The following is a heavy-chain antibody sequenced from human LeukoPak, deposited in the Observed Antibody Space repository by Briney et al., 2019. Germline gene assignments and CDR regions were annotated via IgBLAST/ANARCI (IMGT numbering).Heavy chain of an antibody. CDR3: ARNRVGVTYGY. CDR1: GYTFTSYG. Sequence: ASVKVSCKASGYTFTSYGISWVRQAPGQGREWMGWISAYNGNTNYAQKLQGRVTMTTDTSTSTAYMGLRSLRSDDTAVYYCARNRVGVTYGYWGQGTLVTVSS. D-gene: IGHD1-26*01. CDR2: ISAYNGNT. V-gene: IGHV1-18*01. J-gene: IGHJ4*02.